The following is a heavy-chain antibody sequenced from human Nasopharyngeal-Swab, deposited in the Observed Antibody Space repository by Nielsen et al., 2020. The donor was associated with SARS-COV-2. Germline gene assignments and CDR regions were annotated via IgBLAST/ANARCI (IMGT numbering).Heavy chain of an antibody. Sequence: SVKVSCKASGGTFSSYAISWVRQAPGQGLEWMGRIIPILGIANYAQKFQGRVTITADKSTSTAYMELSSLRSEDTAVYYCAGLRGDYGGFDYWGQGTLVTVSS. V-gene: IGHV1-69*04. CDR2: IIPILGIA. CDR3: AGLRGDYGGFDY. CDR1: GGTFSSYA. D-gene: IGHD4-17*01. J-gene: IGHJ4*02.